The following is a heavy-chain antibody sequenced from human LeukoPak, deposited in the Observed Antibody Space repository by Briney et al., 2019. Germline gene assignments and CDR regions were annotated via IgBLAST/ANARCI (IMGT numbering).Heavy chain of an antibody. CDR3: AREYCSSTSCLYDY. CDR2: ISSSRSTI. J-gene: IGHJ4*02. D-gene: IGHD2-2*01. V-gene: IGHV3-48*01. CDR1: GFTFSSYS. Sequence: GGSLRLSCAASGFTFSSYSMNWARQAPGKGLEWVSYISSSRSTIYYADSVKGRFTISRDNAKNSLYLQMNSLRAEDTAVYYCAREYCSSTSCLYDYWGQGTLVTVSS.